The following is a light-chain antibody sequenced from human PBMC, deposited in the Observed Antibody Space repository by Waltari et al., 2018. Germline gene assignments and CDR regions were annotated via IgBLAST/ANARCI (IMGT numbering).Light chain of an antibody. CDR3: ATWDDNLKGL. CDR1: TSNIGSNA. CDR2: NKK. V-gene: IGLV1-44*01. J-gene: IGLJ3*02. Sequence: QSLLTQPASASGTPGQRVTISCSGSTSNIGSNAVNWYQVVPGTAPKLLISNKKQRPSGVPDRFAGAKSGTSASLAISGLQSDDEADYYCATWDDNLKGLFGGGTKLTVL.